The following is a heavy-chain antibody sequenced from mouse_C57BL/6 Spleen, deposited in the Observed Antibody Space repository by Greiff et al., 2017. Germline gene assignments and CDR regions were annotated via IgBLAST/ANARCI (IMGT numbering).Heavy chain of an antibody. J-gene: IGHJ2*01. CDR1: GFTFSSYA. D-gene: IGHD1-1*01. V-gene: IGHV5-9-1*02. CDR2: ISSGGDYI. Sequence: EVKLVESGEGLVKPGGSLKLSCAASGFTFSSYAMSWVRQTPEKRLEWVAYISSGGDYIFYADTVKGRFTISRDNARNTLYLQMSRLKSADTAMNYCTRGGYYGSSYVDYWGQGTTLTVSS. CDR3: TRGGYYGSSYVDY.